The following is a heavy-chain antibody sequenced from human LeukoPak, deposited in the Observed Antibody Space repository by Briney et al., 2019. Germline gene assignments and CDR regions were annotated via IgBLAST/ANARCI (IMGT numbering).Heavy chain of an antibody. CDR2: IIPIFGTA. CDR3: ARDTVGGYYYYYMDV. D-gene: IGHD4-23*01. V-gene: IGHV1-69*13. J-gene: IGHJ6*03. Sequence: ASVKVSCKASGGTFSSYAISWVRQAPGQGLEWMGGIIPIFGTANYAQKFQGRVTITADESTSTAYMELSSLRSEDTAVYYCARDTVGGYYYYYMDVWGKGTTVTVSS. CDR1: GGTFSSYA.